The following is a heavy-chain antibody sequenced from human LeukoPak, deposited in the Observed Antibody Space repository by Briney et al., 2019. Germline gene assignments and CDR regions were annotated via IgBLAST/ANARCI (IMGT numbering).Heavy chain of an antibody. CDR3: ASVVAEWLLSGDDY. J-gene: IGHJ4*02. D-gene: IGHD3-3*01. CDR1: GYTFAGYY. V-gene: IGHV1-2*02. CDR2: INPNSGGT. Sequence: GASVKVSCKASGYTFAGYYMHWVRQAPGQGLEWMGWINPNSGGTNYAQKFQGRVTMTRDTSISTAYMEPSRLRSDDTAVYYCASVVAEWLLSGDDYWGQGTLVTVSS.